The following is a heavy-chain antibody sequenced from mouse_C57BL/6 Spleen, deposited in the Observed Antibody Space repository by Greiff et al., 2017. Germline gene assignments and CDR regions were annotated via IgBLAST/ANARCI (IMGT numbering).Heavy chain of an antibody. D-gene: IGHD1-1*01. CDR3: ARTVITTVVAPYFDY. CDR1: GYTFTSYW. Sequence: VQLQQPGAELVRPGSSVKLSCKASGYTFTSYWMDWVKQRPGQGLEWIGNIYPSDSETHYNQKFKDKATLTVDKSSSTAYMQLSSLTSEDSAVYYCARTVITTVVAPYFDYWGQGTTLTVSS. CDR2: IYPSDSET. V-gene: IGHV1-61*01. J-gene: IGHJ2*01.